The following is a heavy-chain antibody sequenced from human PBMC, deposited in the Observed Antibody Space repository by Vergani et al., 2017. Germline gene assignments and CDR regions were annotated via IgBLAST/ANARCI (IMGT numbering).Heavy chain of an antibody. J-gene: IGHJ4*02. V-gene: IGHV3-48*01. D-gene: IGHD2-15*01. CDR3: AGGRSGVYFDC. Sequence: EVHLVESGGGLVQPGGSLRLSCAASGFTFSSYSMNWVRQAPGKGLEWVSYISSTSSSTIYYADSVKGRFTIPRDNAKNSLYLQMNSLRAEDRAVYYCAGGRSGVYFDCWGQGTMVTVSS. CDR1: GFTFSSYS. CDR2: ISSTSSSTI.